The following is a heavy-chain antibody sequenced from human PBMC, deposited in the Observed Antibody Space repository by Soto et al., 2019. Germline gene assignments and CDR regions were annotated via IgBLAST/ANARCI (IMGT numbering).Heavy chain of an antibody. Sequence: QVQLVESGGGVVQPGRSLRLSCAASGFTFSSYGMHWVRQAPGKGLEWVAVISYDGSNKYYADSVKGRFTIYRDNSKNTLYLQMNSLRAEDTAVYYCAKDQQGYYYYGMDVWGQGTTVTVSS. CDR2: ISYDGSNK. CDR3: AKDQQGYYYYGMDV. V-gene: IGHV3-30*18. CDR1: GFTFSSYG. J-gene: IGHJ6*02.